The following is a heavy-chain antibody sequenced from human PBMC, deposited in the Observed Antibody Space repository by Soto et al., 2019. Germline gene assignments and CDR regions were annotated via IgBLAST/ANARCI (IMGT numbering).Heavy chain of an antibody. J-gene: IGHJ4*02. D-gene: IGHD1-7*01. CDR1: GFTYSTYT. CDR3: ARDGVSSIEYNCNYGTFYAV. CDR2: ISYDGNNK. Sequence: GGSLRLSCAASGFTYSTYTMHWVRQAPGKGLEWVAVISYDGNNKFYADSVKGRFTISRDSTKQTLYLQMNSLRPDDTAMYYCARDGVSSIEYNCNYGTFYAVRAQGALV. V-gene: IGHV3-30-3*01.